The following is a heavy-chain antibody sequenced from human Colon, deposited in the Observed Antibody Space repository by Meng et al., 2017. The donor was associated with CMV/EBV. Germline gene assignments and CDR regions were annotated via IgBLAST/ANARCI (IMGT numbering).Heavy chain of an antibody. J-gene: IGHJ6*02. D-gene: IGHD3-10*01. V-gene: IGHV3-74*01. CDR1: GFTFSNYW. CDR2: ISSGGATT. Sequence: GESLKISCAALGFTFSNYWMHWVRQAPGKGLVWVSRISSGGATTNYADSVRGRFTVSRDNAKKMLYLQMNSLRAEDTAVYFCATITVVPGVLSMDVWGLGTTVTVSS. CDR3: ATITVVPGVLSMDV.